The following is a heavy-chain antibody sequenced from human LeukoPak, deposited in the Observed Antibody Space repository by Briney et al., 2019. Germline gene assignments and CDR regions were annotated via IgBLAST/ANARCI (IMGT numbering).Heavy chain of an antibody. J-gene: IGHJ5*02. V-gene: IGHV3-48*04. D-gene: IGHD3-16*01. Sequence: GGSLRLSCAASGFTFNIYTMTWVRQAPGKGLEWVSYISSSGSTIYYADSVKGRFTISRDNAKNSLYLQMNSLRAEDTAVYYCARDVAGGEWFDPWGQGTLVTVSS. CDR3: ARDVAGGEWFDP. CDR1: GFTFNIYT. CDR2: ISSSGSTI.